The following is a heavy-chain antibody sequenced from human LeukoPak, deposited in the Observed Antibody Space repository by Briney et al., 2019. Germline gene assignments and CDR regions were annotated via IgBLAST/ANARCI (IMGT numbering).Heavy chain of an antibody. D-gene: IGHD3-10*01. CDR2: MNPNSGNT. V-gene: IGHV1-8*03. J-gene: IGHJ6*03. CDR3: ARGGDYYGSGSPMARFYYYYYMDV. CDR1: GYTFTSYD. Sequence: ASVKVSCKASGYTFTSYDINWVRQATGQGLEWVGWMNPNSGNTGYAQKFQGRVTITRNTSISTAYMELSSLRSEDTAVYYCARGGDYYGSGSPMARFYYYYYMDVWGKGTTVTVSS.